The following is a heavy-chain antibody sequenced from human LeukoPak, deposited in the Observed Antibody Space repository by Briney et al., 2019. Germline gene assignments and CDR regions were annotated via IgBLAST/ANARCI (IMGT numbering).Heavy chain of an antibody. V-gene: IGHV3-30*02. CDR3: AKDPRGTGGY. CDR1: GFTFYSYW. J-gene: IGHJ4*02. Sequence: PGGSLRLSCAASGFTFYSYWMHWVRQAPGKGLEWVAFILYDGSNKYYADSVKGRFTISRDNSKNTLYLQMNSLRAEDTAVYYCAKDPRGTGGYWGQGTLVTVSS. CDR2: ILYDGSNK. D-gene: IGHD3-16*01.